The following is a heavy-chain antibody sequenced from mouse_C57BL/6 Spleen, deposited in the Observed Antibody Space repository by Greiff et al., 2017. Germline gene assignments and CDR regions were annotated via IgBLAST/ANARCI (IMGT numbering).Heavy chain of an antibody. V-gene: IGHV1-15*01. D-gene: IGHD1-1*01. CDR3: TRAVNSFAY. J-gene: IGHJ3*01. Sequence: QVQLQQSGAELVRPGASVTLSCKASGYTFTDYEMHWVKQTPVHGLEWIGAIDPETGGTAYNQKFTGKAILTADKSSSTAYMELRSLTSEDSAVYYCTRAVNSFAYWGQGTLVTVSA. CDR1: GYTFTDYE. CDR2: IDPETGGT.